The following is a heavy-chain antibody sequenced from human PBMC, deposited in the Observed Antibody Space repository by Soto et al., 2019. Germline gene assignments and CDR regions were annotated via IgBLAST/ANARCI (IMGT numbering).Heavy chain of an antibody. D-gene: IGHD3-16*02. CDR1: GGSISSYY. CDR2: IYYSGST. Sequence: SETLSLTCTVSGGSISSYYWSWIRQPPGKGLEWIGYIYYSGSTNYNPSLKSRVTISVDTSKTQFSLNLSPVTAAATAAYYCARGRPGRLGELSLPKGLDYWGQGTLVTVSS. CDR3: ARGRPGRLGELSLPKGLDY. V-gene: IGHV4-59*01. J-gene: IGHJ4*02.